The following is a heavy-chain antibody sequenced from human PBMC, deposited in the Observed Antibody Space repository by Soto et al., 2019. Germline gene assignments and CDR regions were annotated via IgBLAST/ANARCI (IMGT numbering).Heavy chain of an antibody. CDR1: GFSLSTSGVG. CDR2: IYWNDDK. J-gene: IGHJ4*02. V-gene: IGHV2-5*01. Sequence: SGPTLVNPTQTLTLTCTFSGFSLSTSGVGVGWISQPPGKALEWLALIYWNDDKRYSPSLKSRLTITKDTSKNQVVLTMTNMDPVDTATYYCAHRRVARGYDQIDYWGQGTLVTVSS. D-gene: IGHD2-15*01. CDR3: AHRRVARGYDQIDY.